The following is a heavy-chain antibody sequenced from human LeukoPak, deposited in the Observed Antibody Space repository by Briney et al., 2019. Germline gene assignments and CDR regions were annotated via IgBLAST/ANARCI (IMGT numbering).Heavy chain of an antibody. CDR3: AGDQCGGLTESFRFLFASYYTYYYMDV. CDR1: GYTFSMYY. J-gene: IGHJ6*03. V-gene: IGHV1-46*01. CDR2: INPSDGAT. Sequence: ASVKVSCKASGYTFSMYYIHWVRQAPGQGPEWMGMINPSDGATTYAQRSQGRVTMTRDMSTTTVYMGLRSLRSEDTAVFFCAGDQCGGLTESFRFLFASYYTYYYMDVWGGGTTVTVSS. D-gene: IGHD3-10*01.